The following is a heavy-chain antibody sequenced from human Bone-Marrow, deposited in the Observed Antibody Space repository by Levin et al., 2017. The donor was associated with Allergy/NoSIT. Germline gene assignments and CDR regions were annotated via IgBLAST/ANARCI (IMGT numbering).Heavy chain of an antibody. CDR1: GYSFTSYW. D-gene: IGHD6-19*01. CDR3: ARFDSSSTDGMDV. Sequence: GGSLRLSCKGSGYSFTSYWIGWVRQMSGKGLEWMGIIYPGDSDTRYSPSFQGQVTISADKSISTVYLQWSSLKASDTAMYYCARFDSSSTDGMDVWGQGTTVTVSS. CDR2: IYPGDSDT. V-gene: IGHV5-51*01. J-gene: IGHJ6*02.